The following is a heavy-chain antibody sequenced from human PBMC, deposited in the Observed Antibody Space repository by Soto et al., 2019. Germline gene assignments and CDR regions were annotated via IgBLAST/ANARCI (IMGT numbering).Heavy chain of an antibody. CDR2: IYYSGST. D-gene: IGHD3-16*02. V-gene: IGHV4-39*01. CDR3: ARSPIMITFGGVIVANFDY. CDR1: GGSISSSSYY. Sequence: PSETLSLTCTVSGGSISSSSYYWGWIRQPPGKGLEWIGSIYYSGSTYYNPSLKSRVTISVDTSKNQFSLKLSSVTAADTAVYYCARSPIMITFGGVIVANFDYWGQGTLVTVSS. J-gene: IGHJ4*02.